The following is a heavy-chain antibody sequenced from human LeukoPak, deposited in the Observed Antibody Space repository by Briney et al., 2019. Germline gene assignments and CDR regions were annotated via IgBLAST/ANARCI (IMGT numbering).Heavy chain of an antibody. V-gene: IGHV3-7*01. CDR1: GFTLTSYW. Sequence: TGGSLRLSCAASGFTLTSYWMSWVRQAPGKGLEWGANIKQDGSEKYYVDSVKGRFTISRDNAKNSLYLQMNSLRAEDTAVYYCARDPLGSDGDYFDYWGQGTLVTVSS. CDR3: ARDPLGSDGDYFDY. J-gene: IGHJ4*02. D-gene: IGHD5-12*01. CDR2: IKQDGSEK.